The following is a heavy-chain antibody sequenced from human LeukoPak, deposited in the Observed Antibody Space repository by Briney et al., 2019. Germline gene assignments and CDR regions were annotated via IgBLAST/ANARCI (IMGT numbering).Heavy chain of an antibody. V-gene: IGHV1-18*01. D-gene: IGHD3-22*01. J-gene: IGHJ4*02. CDR2: ISAYNGNT. CDR1: GYTFGSDD. CDR3: ARGFPPRRQYDSSGYYSYYFDY. Sequence: ASVKVSCKASGYTFGSDDINWVRQAPGQGLEWMGWISAYNGNTHSAQKLQGRVTMTTDTSTSTAYMELRSLRSDDTAVYYCARGFPPRRQYDSSGYYSYYFDYWGQGTLVTVSS.